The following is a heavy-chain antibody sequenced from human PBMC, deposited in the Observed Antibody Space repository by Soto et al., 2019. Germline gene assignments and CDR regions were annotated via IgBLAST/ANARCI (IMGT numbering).Heavy chain of an antibody. CDR1: GYTFTSYY. D-gene: IGHD4-17*01. CDR3: ARGGNGDIVGYWHFDL. CDR2: INPGGVST. V-gene: IGHV1-46*01. J-gene: IGHJ2*01. Sequence: QVQLVQSGAEVKKPGASVKVSCKASGYTFTSYYMHWVRQAPGQGLEWMGVINPGGVSTNYAQKFQDRLTVTSDTSTSTVHMELSSLRSEDTAVYFCARGGNGDIVGYWHFDLWGHGTLVAVSS.